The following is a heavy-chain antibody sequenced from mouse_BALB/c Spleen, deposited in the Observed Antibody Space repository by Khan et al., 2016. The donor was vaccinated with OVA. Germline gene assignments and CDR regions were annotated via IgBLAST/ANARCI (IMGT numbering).Heavy chain of an antibody. V-gene: IGHV5-9-3*01. CDR2: ISSGGGYT. CDR1: GFTFSNYG. CDR3: ARTPGYYGSNYFDY. J-gene: IGHJ2*01. D-gene: IGHD1-1*01. Sequence: EVQLLETGGGLVKPGGSLKFSCAASGFTFSNYGMSWVRQTPEKRLEWVATISSGGGYTYYPDSVKGRFTISRDNANNTLYLKMSSLRSEDTAMYYCARTPGYYGSNYFDYWGQGTTLTVSS.